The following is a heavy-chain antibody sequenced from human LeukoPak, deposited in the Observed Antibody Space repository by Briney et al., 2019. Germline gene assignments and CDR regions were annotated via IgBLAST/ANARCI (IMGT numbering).Heavy chain of an antibody. CDR3: ARAGPDIVVVPAADQGFDP. CDR1: GGSISSYY. D-gene: IGHD2-2*01. CDR2: IYYSGST. V-gene: IGHV4-59*01. Sequence: SETLSLTCTVSGGSISSYYWSWIRQPPGKGLEWIGYIYYSGSTNYNPSLKSRVTISVDTSKNQFSLKLSSVTAADTAVYYCARAGPDIVVVPAADQGFDPWGQGTLVTVSS. J-gene: IGHJ5*02.